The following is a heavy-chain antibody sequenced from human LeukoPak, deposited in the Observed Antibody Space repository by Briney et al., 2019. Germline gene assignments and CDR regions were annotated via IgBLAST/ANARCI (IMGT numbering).Heavy chain of an antibody. CDR3: ARGLDSRIAVAGAEYYFDY. CDR1: GYTLTELS. Sequence: AASVKVSCKVSGYTLTELSMHWVRQAPGKGLEWMGWINPNSGGTNYAQKFQGRVTMTRDTSISTAYMELSRLRSDDTAVYYCARGLDSRIAVAGAEYYFDYWGQGTLVTVSS. D-gene: IGHD6-19*01. V-gene: IGHV1-2*02. J-gene: IGHJ4*02. CDR2: INPNSGGT.